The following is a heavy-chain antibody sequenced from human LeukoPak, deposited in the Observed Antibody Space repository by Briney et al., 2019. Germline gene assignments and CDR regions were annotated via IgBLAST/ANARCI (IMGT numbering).Heavy chain of an antibody. V-gene: IGHV3-66*01. D-gene: IGHD3-10*01. CDR1: GFTVSSNY. J-gene: IGHJ4*02. CDR2: IYSGGST. Sequence: GGSLRLSCAASGFTVSSNYMSWVRQAPGKGLEWVSVIYSGGSTYYADSVKGRFTISRDNSKNTLYLQMNSLKAEDTAVYYCARDSLGFGELSHFDYWGQGTLVTVSS. CDR3: ARDSLGFGELSHFDY.